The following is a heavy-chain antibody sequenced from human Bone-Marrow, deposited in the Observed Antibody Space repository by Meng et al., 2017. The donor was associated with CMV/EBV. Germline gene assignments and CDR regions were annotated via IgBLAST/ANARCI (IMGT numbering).Heavy chain of an antibody. CDR1: GFTFSSYS. Sequence: GESLKISCAASGFTFSSYSMNWVRQAPGKGLEWVSYISSSSSTIYYADSVKGRFTISRDNAKNSLYLQMNSLRAEDTAVYYCARDLRQDMITFGGVIGNDYWGQGTLVPVSS. J-gene: IGHJ4*02. V-gene: IGHV3-48*04. CDR2: ISSSSSTI. CDR3: ARDLRQDMITFGGVIGNDY. D-gene: IGHD3-16*02.